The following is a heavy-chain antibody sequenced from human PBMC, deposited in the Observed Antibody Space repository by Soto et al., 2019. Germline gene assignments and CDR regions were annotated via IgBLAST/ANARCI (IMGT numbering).Heavy chain of an antibody. V-gene: IGHV1-18*03. J-gene: IGHJ6*02. CDR2: ISAYNGNT. CDR3: ARDRMDDFWSGYYTDYYYGMDV. CDR1: GYTFTSYG. Sequence: QVQLVQSGAEVKKPGASVKVSCKASGYTFTSYGISWVRQAPGQGLEWMGWISAYNGNTNYAQKLQGRGTMTTATSTSTAYMELRSLRSDDMAVYYCARDRMDDFWSGYYTDYYYGMDVWGQGTTVTVSS. D-gene: IGHD3-3*01.